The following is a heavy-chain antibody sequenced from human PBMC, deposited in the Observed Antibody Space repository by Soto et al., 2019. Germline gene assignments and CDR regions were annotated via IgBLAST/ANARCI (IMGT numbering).Heavy chain of an antibody. CDR3: ARLRTAFDI. Sequence: ETLSLTCTVSGGSISIYYWSWIRQPPGKGLEWIGHVYYSGSTNYNPSLRGRVTISVDKSKNQFSLKLSSVTAADTAVYYCARLRTAFDIWGQGTMVTV. CDR2: VYYSGST. J-gene: IGHJ3*02. CDR1: GGSISIYY. V-gene: IGHV4-59*01.